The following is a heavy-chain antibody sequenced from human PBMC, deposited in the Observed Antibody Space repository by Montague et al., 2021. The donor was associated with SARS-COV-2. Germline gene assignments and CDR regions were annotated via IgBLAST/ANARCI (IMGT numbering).Heavy chain of an antibody. V-gene: IGHV4-31*03. Sequence: TLSLTCTVSGGSISSGGYYWSWIRQHPGKGLEWIGYIYYSGSTYYNPSLESRVTISVDTSKNQFSLKLSSVTAADTAVYYCARAPTIFGVVITNFDYWGQGTLVTVSS. CDR1: GGSISSGGYY. CDR2: IYYSGST. D-gene: IGHD3-3*01. J-gene: IGHJ4*02. CDR3: ARAPTIFGVVITNFDY.